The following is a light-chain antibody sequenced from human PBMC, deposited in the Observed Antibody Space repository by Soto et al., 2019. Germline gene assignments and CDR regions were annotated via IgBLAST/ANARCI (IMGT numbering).Light chain of an antibody. J-gene: IGKJ4*01. CDR3: QQFNSSPLT. Sequence: DIHLTQSPSFLSASVGDRGTITCRASQGIASSLAWYQQKAGKAPKLLIYGASTLETGVPSRFSGSGPGTDFTLTISSLQPEDFGLYYCQQFNSSPLTFGGGTKVEIK. CDR1: QGIASS. CDR2: GAS. V-gene: IGKV1-9*01.